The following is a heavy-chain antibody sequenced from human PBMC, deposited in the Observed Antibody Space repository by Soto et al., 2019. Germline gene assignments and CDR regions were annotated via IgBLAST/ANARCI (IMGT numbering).Heavy chain of an antibody. CDR2: IGTDDDT. D-gene: IGHD3-22*01. CDR3: ARAYYDNSGYPLGGMDV. CDR1: GCTFSTYD. Sequence: GSLVLACVVLGCTFSTYDMHGVRQNFGKGLEWVSIIGTDDDTYYLDSVRARFTISREDAKNSLYLQMDSLRAGDTAVYYCARAYYDNSGYPLGGMDVWGQGTMVTVYS. J-gene: IGHJ6*02. V-gene: IGHV3-13*01.